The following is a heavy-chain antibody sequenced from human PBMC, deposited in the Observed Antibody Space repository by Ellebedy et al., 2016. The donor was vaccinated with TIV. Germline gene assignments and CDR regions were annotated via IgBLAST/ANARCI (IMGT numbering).Heavy chain of an antibody. D-gene: IGHD3-10*01. CDR2: ISSSSSYI. V-gene: IGHV3-21*01. CDR3: ARARYGSGSLDY. CDR1: GFTFSSYS. Sequence: GGSLRLSXAASGFTFSSYSMNWVHQAPGKGLEWVSSISSSSSYIYYADSVKGRFTISRDNAKNSLYLQMNSLRAEDTAVYYCARARYGSGSLDYWGQGTLVTVSS. J-gene: IGHJ4*02.